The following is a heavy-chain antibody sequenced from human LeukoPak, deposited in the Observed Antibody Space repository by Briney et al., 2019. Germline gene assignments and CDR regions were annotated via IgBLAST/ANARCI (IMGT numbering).Heavy chain of an antibody. V-gene: IGHV4-4*07. CDR2: IYTSGST. D-gene: IGHD1-26*01. CDR3: ARDNSGELLPNDAFDI. J-gene: IGHJ3*02. CDR1: GGSISSYY. Sequence: PSETLSLTCTVSGGSISSYYWSWIRQPAGKGLEWIGRIYTSGSTNYNPSLKSRVTMSVDTSKNQFSLKLSSVTAADTAVYHCARDNSGELLPNDAFDIWGQGTMVTVSS.